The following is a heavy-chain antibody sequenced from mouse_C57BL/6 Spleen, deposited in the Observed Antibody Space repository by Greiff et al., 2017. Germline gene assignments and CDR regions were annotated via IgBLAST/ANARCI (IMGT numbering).Heavy chain of an antibody. CDR3: ASFIVMWGAMDY. CDR1: GYTFTSYW. CDR2: IYPGSGST. D-gene: IGHD1-1*01. J-gene: IGHJ4*01. Sequence: QVQLQQPGAELVKPGASVKMSCKASGYTFTSYWITWVKQRPGQGLEWIGDIYPGSGSTNYNEKFKSKATLTVDTSSSTAYMQLSSLTSEDSAVYYCASFIVMWGAMDYWGQGTSVTVSS. V-gene: IGHV1-55*01.